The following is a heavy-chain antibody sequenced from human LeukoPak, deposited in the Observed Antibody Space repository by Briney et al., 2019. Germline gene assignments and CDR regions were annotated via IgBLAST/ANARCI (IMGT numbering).Heavy chain of an antibody. CDR1: GFIFSSYS. D-gene: IGHD2-21*02. CDR2: ISYDGSNK. CDR3: ARDPMTSDAFDI. J-gene: IGHJ3*02. V-gene: IGHV3-30-3*01. Sequence: GGSLRLSCAASGFIFSSYSMSWVRQAPGKGLEWVAVISYDGSNKYYADSVKGRFTISRDNSKNTLYLQMNSLRAEDTAVYYCARDPMTSDAFDIWGQGTMVTVSS.